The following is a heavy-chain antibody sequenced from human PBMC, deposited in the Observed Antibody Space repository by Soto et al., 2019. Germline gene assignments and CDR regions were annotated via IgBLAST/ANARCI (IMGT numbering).Heavy chain of an antibody. CDR3: AREPGYCSSTSCYRYGMDV. D-gene: IGHD2-2*01. CDR1: GYTFTGYY. J-gene: IGHJ6*02. V-gene: IGHV1-2*02. Sequence: PSVKVSCKASGYTFTGYYMHWVRQAPGQGLEWMGWINPNSGGTNYAQKFQGRVTMTRDTSISTAYMELSRLRSDDTAVYYCAREPGYCSSTSCYRYGMDVWGQGTTVTVSS. CDR2: INPNSGGT.